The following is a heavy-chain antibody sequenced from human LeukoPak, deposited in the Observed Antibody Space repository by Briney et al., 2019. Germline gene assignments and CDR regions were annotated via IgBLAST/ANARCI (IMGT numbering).Heavy chain of an antibody. V-gene: IGHV4-30-2*05. J-gene: IGHJ4*02. CDR1: GGSISSGGYS. D-gene: IGHD3-22*01. CDR3: ARGYYDSSGGGDYFDY. Sequence: PSQTLSLTCAVSGGSISSGGYSWSWIRQPPGKGLEWIGYIYHSGSTYYNPSLKSRVTISVDTSKNQFSLKLGSVTAADTAVYYCARGYYDSSGGGDYFDYWGQGTLVTVSS. CDR2: IYHSGST.